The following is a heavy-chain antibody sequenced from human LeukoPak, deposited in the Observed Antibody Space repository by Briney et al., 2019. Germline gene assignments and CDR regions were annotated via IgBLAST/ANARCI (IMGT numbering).Heavy chain of an antibody. CDR2: IFYSGNT. J-gene: IGHJ4*02. D-gene: IGHD2/OR15-2a*01. V-gene: IGHV4-59*08. CDR3: ARGHDYLLDY. Sequence: SQTLSLTCTVSGGSISSYYWNWIRQPPGKGLEWIGYIFYSGNTNYNPSLKSRVSISVDTSKNQFSLKLTSVTAADTAVYYCARGHDYLLDYWGQGTLVTVSS. CDR1: GGSISSYY.